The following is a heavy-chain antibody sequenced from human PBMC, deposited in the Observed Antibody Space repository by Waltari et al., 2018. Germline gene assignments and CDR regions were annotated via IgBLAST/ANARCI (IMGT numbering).Heavy chain of an antibody. D-gene: IGHD3-10*01. CDR2: INPRGNVI. Sequence: EVQLVESGGGLVLPGGSLRLSCAASGFTVTTYWMDWVRQAPGKGLVWYERINPRGNVINYADSVKGRFSIFIYIAKTTLHLQMSSLRAEDTAIYYCIKYAYGPNDYWGQGALVTVSS. CDR1: GFTVTTYW. J-gene: IGHJ4*02. CDR3: IKYAYGPNDY. V-gene: IGHV3-74*01.